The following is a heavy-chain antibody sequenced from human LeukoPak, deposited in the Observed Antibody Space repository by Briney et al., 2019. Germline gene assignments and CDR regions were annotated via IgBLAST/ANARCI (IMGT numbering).Heavy chain of an antibody. D-gene: IGHD6-6*01. V-gene: IGHV3-48*01. CDR2: ISSSSSTI. CDR3: ARDRIAARFPYYFDY. J-gene: IGHJ4*02. CDR1: GFTFSSYS. Sequence: PGGSLRLSCAASGFTFSSYSMNWVRQAPGKGLEWVSSISSSSSTIYYADSVKGRFTISRDNAKNSLYLQMNSLRAEDTAVYYCARDRIAARFPYYFDYWGQGTLVTVSS.